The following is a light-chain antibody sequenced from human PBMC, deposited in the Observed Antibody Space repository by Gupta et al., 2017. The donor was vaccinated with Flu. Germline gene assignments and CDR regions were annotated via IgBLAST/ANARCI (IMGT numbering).Light chain of an antibody. Sequence: QSALTQPASVSGSPGQSITISCTGVSSDVGGYNFVSWYQHHPGKVPKLMIYGVSSRPSGISNRFSGSKSGNTASLTISGLQAEDEADYYCSSYTSSTTLVFGGGTKLTVL. CDR1: SSDVGGYNF. J-gene: IGLJ2*01. V-gene: IGLV2-14*01. CDR3: SSYTSSTTLV. CDR2: GVS.